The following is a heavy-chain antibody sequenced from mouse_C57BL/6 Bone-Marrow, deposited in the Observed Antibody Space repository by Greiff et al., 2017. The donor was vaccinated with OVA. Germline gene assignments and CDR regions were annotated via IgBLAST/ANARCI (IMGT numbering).Heavy chain of an antibody. CDR2: IHPNSGST. V-gene: IGHV1-64*01. J-gene: IGHJ4*01. D-gene: IGHD4-1*01. Sequence: QVQLQQPGAELVKPGASVKLSCKASGYTFTSYWMHWVKQRPGQGLEWIGMIHPNSGSTNYNEKLKSKATLTVDKSSSTAYMQLSSLTSEDSAVYYCARLGTGRAMDYWGQGTSVTVSS. CDR1: GYTFTSYW. CDR3: ARLGTGRAMDY.